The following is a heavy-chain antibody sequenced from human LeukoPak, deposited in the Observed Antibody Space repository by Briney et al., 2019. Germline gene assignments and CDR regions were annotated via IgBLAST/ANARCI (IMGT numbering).Heavy chain of an antibody. J-gene: IGHJ4*02. Sequence: PSETLSLTCTVSGGSISSYYWSWIRQPAGKGLEWIGRIYTSGSTNYNPSLKSRVTMSVDTSKSQFSLKLSSVTAADTAVYYCARDTYYYGSGSYGLDYWGQGTLVTVSS. CDR3: ARDTYYYGSGSYGLDY. D-gene: IGHD3-10*01. CDR2: IYTSGST. CDR1: GGSISSYY. V-gene: IGHV4-4*07.